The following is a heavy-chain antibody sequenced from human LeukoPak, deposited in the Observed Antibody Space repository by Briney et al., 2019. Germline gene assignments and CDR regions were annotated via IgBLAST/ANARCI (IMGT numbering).Heavy chain of an antibody. CDR3: AGVVAAIPDY. CDR1: GFTFSNYA. J-gene: IGHJ4*02. V-gene: IGHV3-23*01. D-gene: IGHD2-15*01. Sequence: GGSLRLSCAASGFTFSNYAMNWVRQAPGKGLEWVSAISGSGGSTYYADSVKGRFTISRDNSKNTLYLQMNSLRAEDTAVYYCAGVVAAIPDYWGQGTLVTVSS. CDR2: ISGSGGST.